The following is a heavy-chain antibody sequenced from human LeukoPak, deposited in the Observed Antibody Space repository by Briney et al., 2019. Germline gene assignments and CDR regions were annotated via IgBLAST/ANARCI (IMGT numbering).Heavy chain of an antibody. CDR1: GFTFSDYY. J-gene: IGHJ4*02. V-gene: IGHV3-30-3*01. D-gene: IGHD3-16*02. CDR2: ISYDGSNK. CDR3: ARDRKPRYDYVWGSYRAIDY. Sequence: GGSLRLSCAAPGFTFSDYYMSWIRQAPGKGLEWVAVISYDGSNKYYADSVKGRFTISRDNSKNTLYLQMNSLRAEDTAVYYCARDRKPRYDYVWGSYRAIDYWGQGTLVTVSS.